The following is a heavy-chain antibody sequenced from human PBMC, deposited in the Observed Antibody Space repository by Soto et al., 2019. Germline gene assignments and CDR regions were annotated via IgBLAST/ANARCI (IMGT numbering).Heavy chain of an antibody. CDR3: ARGIVVVPAAIFRYYGMDV. D-gene: IGHD2-2*02. V-gene: IGHV1-46*01. J-gene: IGHJ6*02. Sequence: ASVKVSCKASGYTFTSYYMHWVRQAPGQGLEWMGIINPSGGSTSYAQKFQGRVTMTRDTSTSTVYMELSSLRSEDTAVYYCARGIVVVPAAIFRYYGMDVWAKGPRSPSP. CDR2: INPSGGST. CDR1: GYTFTSYY.